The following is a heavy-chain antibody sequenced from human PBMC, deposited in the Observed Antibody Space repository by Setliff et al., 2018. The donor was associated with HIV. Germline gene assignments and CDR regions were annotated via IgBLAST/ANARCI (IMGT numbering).Heavy chain of an antibody. J-gene: IGHJ4*02. CDR2: VYYRGGV. Sequence: SETLSLTCTVSGGLINSHYWNWIRQAPGKGLEWIGCVYYRGGVTYNPSLSSRVTISVDTSKNQFSLSLSSVTAGDTAINFCARTSRLHPFDYWGQGKLVTVS. CDR3: ARTSRLHPFDY. D-gene: IGHD2-21*02. V-gene: IGHV4-59*08. CDR1: GGLINSHY.